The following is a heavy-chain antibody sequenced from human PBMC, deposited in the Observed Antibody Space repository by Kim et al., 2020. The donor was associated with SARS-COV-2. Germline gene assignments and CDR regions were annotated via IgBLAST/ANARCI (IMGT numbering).Heavy chain of an antibody. Sequence: DSGKGRSTISRDNSKNTLYLQMNSLRAEDTAVYYCAKDLGYYDSAGGMDVWGQGTTVTVSS. V-gene: IGHV3-23*01. CDR3: AKDLGYYDSAGGMDV. J-gene: IGHJ6*02. D-gene: IGHD3-22*01.